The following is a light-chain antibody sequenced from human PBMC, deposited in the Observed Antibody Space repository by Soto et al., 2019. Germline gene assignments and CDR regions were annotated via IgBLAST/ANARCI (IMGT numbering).Light chain of an antibody. CDR1: ESISSW. J-gene: IGKJ5*01. V-gene: IGKV1-5*03. CDR2: KAS. Sequence: DIHMTHSPSTLSASIGDRVTITCRASESISSWLAWYQQKPGKAPKLLIYKASSLESGVPSRFSGSGSGTEFTLTINSLQADDFATYYCQQHNSFSITFGQGTRLEIK. CDR3: QQHNSFSIT.